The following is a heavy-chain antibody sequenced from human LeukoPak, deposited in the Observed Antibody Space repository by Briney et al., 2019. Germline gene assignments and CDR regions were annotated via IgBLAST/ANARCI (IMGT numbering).Heavy chain of an antibody. CDR2: IYYSGGT. D-gene: IGHD2-8*01. CDR3: ARAQYGGYYGMDV. V-gene: IGHV4-59*01. CDR1: GGSISSYY. Sequence: SETLSLTCTVSGGSISSYYWSWIRQPPGKGLEWIGFIYYSGGTNYNPSLQSRVTISVDTSKNQFSLKLSSVTAADTAVYYCARAQYGGYYGMDVWGHRNSVTVSS. J-gene: IGHJ6*02.